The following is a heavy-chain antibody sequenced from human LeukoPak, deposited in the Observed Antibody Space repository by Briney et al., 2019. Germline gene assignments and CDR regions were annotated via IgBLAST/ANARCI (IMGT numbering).Heavy chain of an antibody. CDR2: LTTGGGST. Sequence: GGSLRLSCAASGFTFTNYIMSWVRQAPGKGLEWVSSLTTGGGSTYYADSVKGRFTISRDNSKNMLYLQMSSLRAEDTAIYYCAKGGIGTTGLDYWGQGILVTVSS. D-gene: IGHD1-1*01. CDR3: AKGGIGTTGLDY. CDR1: GFTFTNYI. V-gene: IGHV3-23*01. J-gene: IGHJ4*02.